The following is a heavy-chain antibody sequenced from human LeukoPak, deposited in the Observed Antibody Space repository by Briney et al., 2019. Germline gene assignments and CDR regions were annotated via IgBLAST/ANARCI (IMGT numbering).Heavy chain of an antibody. Sequence: GGSLRLSCAASGFTFSYAWMTWVRQAPGKGLEGVGRIKSRTDGGTTDYAAPVKGRFTIPRDDSKNTLYVRMNSLKIEDTAVYYCTTAVNGSYFDWGQGTLVTVSS. D-gene: IGHD1-26*01. CDR3: TTAVNGSYFD. CDR1: GFTFSYAW. CDR2: IKSRTDGGTT. V-gene: IGHV3-15*01. J-gene: IGHJ4*02.